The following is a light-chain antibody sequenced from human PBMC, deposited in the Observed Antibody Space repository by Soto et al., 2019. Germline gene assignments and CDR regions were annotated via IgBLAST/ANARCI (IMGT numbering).Light chain of an antibody. V-gene: IGKV3-20*01. CDR2: GAS. CDR1: QSVSSSY. CDR3: QQYGSSPEM. J-gene: IGKJ1*01. Sequence: EIVLTQSPGTLSLSPGERATLSCRASQSVSSSYLAWYQQKPGQAPRLLIYGASSRATGIPDRFSGSGSGTDSTLTISRLEPEDFAVYYCQQYGSSPEMFGQGTKVEIK.